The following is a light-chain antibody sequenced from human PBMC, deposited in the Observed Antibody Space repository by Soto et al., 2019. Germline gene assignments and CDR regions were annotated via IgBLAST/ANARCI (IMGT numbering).Light chain of an antibody. CDR1: KLGDKY. CDR3: QARDSSTVV. Sequence: SYELTQPPSVSVSPGQTGTITCSGDKLGDKYACWYQQKAGQSPVLVIYQDSKRPSGIPERFSGSNSGNTATLTISGTQTLDEADYYCQARDSSTVVFGGGTKLTVL. V-gene: IGLV3-1*01. J-gene: IGLJ2*01. CDR2: QDS.